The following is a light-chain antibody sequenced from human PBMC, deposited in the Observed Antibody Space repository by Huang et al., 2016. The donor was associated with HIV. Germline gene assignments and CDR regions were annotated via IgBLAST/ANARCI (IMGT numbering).Light chain of an antibody. Sequence: EIVMTQSPATLSVSPGERATLSCRASQSVSSNLAWYQQKPGQAPRLLIYGTSTRATGIPAKVSGSGSGTEFTLTIRSLQSEDVAVYYCQQYNNWPGTFGQGTKVEIK. J-gene: IGKJ1*01. CDR3: QQYNNWPGT. CDR2: GTS. V-gene: IGKV3-15*01. CDR1: QSVSSN.